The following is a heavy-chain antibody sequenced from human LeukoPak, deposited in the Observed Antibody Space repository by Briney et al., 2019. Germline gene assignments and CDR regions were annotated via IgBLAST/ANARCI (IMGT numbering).Heavy chain of an antibody. J-gene: IGHJ4*02. CDR3: ARGSEGAHDY. V-gene: IGHV1-8*02. CDR1: GYTFTAYS. D-gene: IGHD3-16*01. Sequence: ASLKVSCKASGYTFTAYSMHWVRQAPGQGLEWMGWMNPNSGNTGYAQKFQGRVTMTRNTSISTAYMELSSLRSEDTAVYYCARGSEGAHDYWGQGTLVTVSS. CDR2: MNPNSGNT.